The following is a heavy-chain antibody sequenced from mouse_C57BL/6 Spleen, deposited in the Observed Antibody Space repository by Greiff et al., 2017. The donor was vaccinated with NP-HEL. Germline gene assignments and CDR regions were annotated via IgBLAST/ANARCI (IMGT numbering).Heavy chain of an antibody. CDR1: GYTFTSYT. D-gene: IGHD2-2*01. CDR3: ASPYGYDVEGHYYAMDY. CDR2: INPSSGYT. J-gene: IGHJ4*01. V-gene: IGHV1-4*01. Sequence: QVQLQQSGAELARPGASVKMSCKASGYTFTSYTMHWVKQRPGQGLEWIGYINPSSGYTKYNQKFKDKATLTADKSSSTAYMQLSSLTSEDSAVYYCASPYGYDVEGHYYAMDYWGQGTSVTVSS.